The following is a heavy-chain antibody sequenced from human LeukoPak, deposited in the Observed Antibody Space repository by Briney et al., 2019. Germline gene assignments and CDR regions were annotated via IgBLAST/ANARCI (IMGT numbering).Heavy chain of an antibody. Sequence: GGSLRLSCAASGFTFSSYAMTWVHQAPGKGLEWVSAISGSGGSAYYTDSVKGRFTISRDNSKNTLYLQMNSLRAEDTAVYYCAKGDLGYCSSTNCNDYWGQGTLVTISS. V-gene: IGHV3-23*01. CDR2: ISGSGGSA. CDR1: GFTFSSYA. CDR3: AKGDLGYCSSTNCNDY. J-gene: IGHJ4*02. D-gene: IGHD2-2*01.